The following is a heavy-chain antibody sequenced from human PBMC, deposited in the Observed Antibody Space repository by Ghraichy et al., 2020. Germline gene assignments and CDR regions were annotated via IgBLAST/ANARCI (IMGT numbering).Heavy chain of an antibody. CDR1: GFPFSTYN. CDR2: ISSSERDVT. J-gene: IGHJ2*01. V-gene: IGHV3-48*01. CDR3: ARDPVAGYCYFDF. Sequence: LSLTCAASGFPFSTYNMNWVRQAPGKGLEWLAYISSSERDVTYYSDSVKGRFTISRDNGKNSVYLQMNSLGVEDTAVYYWARDPVAGYCYFDFWGSGTLVTDSS.